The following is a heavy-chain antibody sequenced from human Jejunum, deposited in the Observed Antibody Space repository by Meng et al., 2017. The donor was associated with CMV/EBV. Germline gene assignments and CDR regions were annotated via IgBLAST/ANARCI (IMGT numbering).Heavy chain of an antibody. CDR2: VYSTGST. CDR1: GGSISGSSYY. CDR3: ARVWQPNYYFDY. D-gene: IGHD6-13*01. V-gene: IGHV4-39*07. Sequence: LQPTDARTGPANPSEPLSLTCTGSGGSISGSSYYWGWIRQPPGKGLECLATVYSTGSTYYDPSLKSRVTISVDTSKNQFSLRLSSVTAADTAVYYCARVWQPNYYFDYWGQGTLVTVSS. J-gene: IGHJ4*02.